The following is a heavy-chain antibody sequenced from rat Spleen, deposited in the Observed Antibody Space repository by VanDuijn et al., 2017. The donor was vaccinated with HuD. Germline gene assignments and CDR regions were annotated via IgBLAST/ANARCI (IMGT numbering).Heavy chain of an antibody. CDR3: ARGRTYYGYDY. Sequence: QVQLKESGPGLVQPSQTLSLTCTVSGFSLSNYGVIWVRQPPGKGLEWMGVIWGDGSTNYNSALKSRLSISRDTSKSQIYLKMNNLQTEDTAMYFCARGRTYYGYDYWGQGVMVTVSS. J-gene: IGHJ2*01. D-gene: IGHD1-9*01. V-gene: IGHV2S61*01. CDR2: IWGDGST. CDR1: GFSLSNYG.